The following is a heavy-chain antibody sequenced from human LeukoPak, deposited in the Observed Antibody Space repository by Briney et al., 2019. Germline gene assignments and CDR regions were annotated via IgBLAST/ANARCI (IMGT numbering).Heavy chain of an antibody. CDR1: GYTFTGYD. CDR2: MNPNSGNT. V-gene: IGHV1-8*01. D-gene: IGHD2-21*02. J-gene: IGHJ4*02. Sequence: GASVKVSCKASGYTFTGYDINWVRQATGQGLEWMGWMNPNSGNTGYAQKFQGRVTMTRNTSISTAYMELSCLRSEDTAVYYCARGFFNFGGDCYSDYWGKGTLVTVSS. CDR3: ARGFFNFGGDCYSDY.